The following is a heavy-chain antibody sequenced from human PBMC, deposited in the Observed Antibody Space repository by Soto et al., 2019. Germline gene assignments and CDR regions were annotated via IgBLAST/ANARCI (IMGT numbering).Heavy chain of an antibody. CDR2: IIPIFGTA. CDR1: GGTFSSYA. CDR3: ARRPTAVTDYSYSGLHV. V-gene: IGHV1-69*13. D-gene: IGHD1-20*01. J-gene: IGHJ6*02. Sequence: SLKVSCKASGGTFSSYAICWVRQAPGQGLECMGGIIPIFGTANYAQKFQCRVTITADESTSTAYMELSRLRSEDTAVYYCARRPTAVTDYSYSGLHVWGQGTSLNAS.